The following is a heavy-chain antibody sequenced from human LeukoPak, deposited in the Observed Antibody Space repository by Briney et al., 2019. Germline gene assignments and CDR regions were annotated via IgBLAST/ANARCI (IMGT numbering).Heavy chain of an antibody. CDR1: GFTFSSDA. CDR3: AKDISGGNPKGVFEY. V-gene: IGHV3-30*02. CDR2: ILSDGSKT. D-gene: IGHD4-23*01. Sequence: GGSLRLSCAASGFTFSSDAMHWVRQAPGKGLEWVAIILSDGSKTYYPDSVRGRFTISRDNSKNTLYLQMNSLRAEDTAVYYCAKDISGGNPKGVFEYWGQGTLVTVSS. J-gene: IGHJ4*02.